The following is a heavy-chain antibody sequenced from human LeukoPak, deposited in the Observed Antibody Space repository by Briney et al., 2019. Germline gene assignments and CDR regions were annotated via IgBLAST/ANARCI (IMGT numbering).Heavy chain of an antibody. D-gene: IGHD3-10*01. CDR1: GGSFSGYY. V-gene: IGHV4-34*01. J-gene: IGHJ6*02. Sequence: SETLSLTCAVYGGSFSGYYWSWIRQPPGKGLEWIGEINRSGSTNYNPSLKSRVTISVDTSKNQFSLKLSSVTAADTAVYYCARDYDYYGSGSYGNKRNYYYYYGMDVWGQGTTVTVSS. CDR3: ARDYDYYGSGSYGNKRNYYYYYGMDV. CDR2: INRSGST.